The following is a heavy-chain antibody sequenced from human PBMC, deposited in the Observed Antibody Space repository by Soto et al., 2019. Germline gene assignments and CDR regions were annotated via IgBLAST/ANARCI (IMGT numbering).Heavy chain of an antibody. CDR2: MNPNSGNT. Sequence: ASVKVSCKASGSTFTSYDINWVRQATGQGLEWMGWMNPNSGNTGYAQKFQGRVTMTRNTSISTAYMELSSLRSEDTAVYYCSREGFLYDILTGYYYYCGMDVWGQGTTVTVSS. CDR1: GSTFTSYD. D-gene: IGHD3-9*01. V-gene: IGHV1-8*01. J-gene: IGHJ6*02. CDR3: SREGFLYDILTGYYYYCGMDV.